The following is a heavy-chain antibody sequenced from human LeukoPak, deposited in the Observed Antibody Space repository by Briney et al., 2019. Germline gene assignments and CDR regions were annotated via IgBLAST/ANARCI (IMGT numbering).Heavy chain of an antibody. Sequence: KPGASVKVSCKTFGYTFIGYFIHWVRQAPGQGLEWMGRVNSDSGDTNYAQHFQGRVTMTRDTSITTAYMELSSLTSDDTAVYYCARDYYDSSGYYYFDYWGQGTLVTVSS. CDR1: GYTFIGYF. CDR3: ARDYYDSSGYYYFDY. D-gene: IGHD3-22*01. CDR2: VNSDSGDT. J-gene: IGHJ4*02. V-gene: IGHV1-2*06.